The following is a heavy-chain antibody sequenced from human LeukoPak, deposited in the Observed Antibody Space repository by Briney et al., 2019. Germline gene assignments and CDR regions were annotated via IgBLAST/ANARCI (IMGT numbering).Heavy chain of an antibody. CDR3: ARDDDYGSGSYYPIYP. J-gene: IGHJ5*02. V-gene: IGHV3-48*04. CDR2: ISSSSSTI. CDR1: GFTFSSYS. D-gene: IGHD3-10*01. Sequence: PGGSLRLSCAASGFTFSSYSMNWVRQAPGKGLEWVSYISSSSSTIYYADSVKGRFTISRDNAKNTLYLQMNSLRAEDTAVYYCARDDDYGSGSYYPIYPWGQGTLVTVSS.